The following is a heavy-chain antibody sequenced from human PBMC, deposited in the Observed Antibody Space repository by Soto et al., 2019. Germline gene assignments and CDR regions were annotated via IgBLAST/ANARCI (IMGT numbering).Heavy chain of an antibody. Sequence: GGSLRLSCAASGFTFSSYSMNWVRQAPGKGLEWVSSISSSSSYIYYADSVKGRFTISRDNAKNSLYLQMNSLRAEDTAVYYCARDKKSVAGTFLYHYGKDVWGQRTTVTVSS. J-gene: IGHJ6*01. V-gene: IGHV3-21*01. CDR2: ISSSSSYI. CDR3: ARDKKSVAGTFLYHYGKDV. CDR1: GFTFSSYS. D-gene: IGHD6-19*01.